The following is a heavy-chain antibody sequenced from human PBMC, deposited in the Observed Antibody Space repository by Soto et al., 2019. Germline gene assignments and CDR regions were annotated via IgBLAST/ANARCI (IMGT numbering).Heavy chain of an antibody. CDR3: ATDSGYDNQGMDV. D-gene: IGHD5-12*01. J-gene: IGHJ6*02. V-gene: IGHV4-39*01. CDR1: GGSISSSSYY. Sequence: SETLSLTCTVSGGSISSSSYYWGWIRQPPWKGLEWIGSIYYSGSTYYNPSLKSRVTISVDTSKNQFSLKLSSVTAADTAVYYCATDSGYDNQGMDVWGQGXTVTVYS. CDR2: IYYSGST.